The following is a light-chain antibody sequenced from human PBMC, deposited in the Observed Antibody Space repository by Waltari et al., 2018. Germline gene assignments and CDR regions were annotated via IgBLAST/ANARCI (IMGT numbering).Light chain of an antibody. J-gene: IGLJ1*01. CDR2: EGS. CDR3: CSYAGRNIYV. V-gene: IGLV2-23*01. CDR1: SSDVGCYNL. Sequence: QSALTQPASVSGSPGQSVTISCTGSSSDVGCYNLVSWSQQYPGKAPKFILYEGSKRPSGVSSRFSGSRSGNTASLTISGLQTEDEADYHCCSYAGRNIYVFGTGTKVTVL.